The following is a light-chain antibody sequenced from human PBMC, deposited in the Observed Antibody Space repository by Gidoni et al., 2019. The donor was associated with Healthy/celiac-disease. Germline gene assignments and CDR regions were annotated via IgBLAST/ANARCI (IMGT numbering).Light chain of an antibody. J-gene: IGLJ3*02. CDR2: RNN. CDR3: AAWDDSLSGWV. CDR1: TSNIGSKY. V-gene: IGLV1-47*01. Sequence: QSVLTQSPSASGTPGQRVTISCSGSTSNIGSKYVYWYQQLPGTAPKLLIYRNNQRPSGVPDRFSGSKSGTSASLAISGLRSEDEADYYCAAWDDSLSGWVFGGGTKLTVL.